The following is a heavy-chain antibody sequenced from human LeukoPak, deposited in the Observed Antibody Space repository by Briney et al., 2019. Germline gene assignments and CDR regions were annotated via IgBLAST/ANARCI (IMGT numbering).Heavy chain of an antibody. Sequence: SETLSLTCTVSGGSVSSGSYYWSWIRQPPGKGLEWIGYIYYSGSTNYNPSLKSRVTISVDTSKNQFSLKLSSVTAADTAVYYCAREDGGNFGYWGQGTLVTVSS. CDR3: AREDGGNFGY. CDR1: GGSVSSGSYY. D-gene: IGHD4-23*01. CDR2: IYYSGST. V-gene: IGHV4-61*01. J-gene: IGHJ4*02.